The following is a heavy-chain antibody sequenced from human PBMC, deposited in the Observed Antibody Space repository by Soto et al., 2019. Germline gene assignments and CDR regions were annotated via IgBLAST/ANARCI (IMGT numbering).Heavy chain of an antibody. V-gene: IGHV3-66*01. CDR3: ARDGGPSSSWYVHLGAGDYYYYGMDV. D-gene: IGHD6-13*01. Sequence: EVQLVESGGGLVQPGGSLRLSCAASGFTVSSNYMSWVRQAPGKGLEWVSVIYSGGSTYYADSVKGRFTISRDNSKNTLYLQMNSLRAEDTAVYYCARDGGPSSSWYVHLGAGDYYYYGMDVWGQGTTVTVSS. J-gene: IGHJ6*02. CDR1: GFTVSSNY. CDR2: IYSGGST.